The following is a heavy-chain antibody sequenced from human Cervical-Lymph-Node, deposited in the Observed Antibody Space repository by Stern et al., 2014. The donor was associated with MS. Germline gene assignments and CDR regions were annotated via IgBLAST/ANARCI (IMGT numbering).Heavy chain of an antibody. CDR3: TNGWGGEYAFLCDN. CDR2: IRGGGDST. V-gene: IGHV3-23*04. Sequence: EVQLVESGGDLVQPGGSLRLSCAASGLTFSSYAMSWVRQAPGKGLQWVSGIRGGGDSTYYEDSVRGRFTIPRDNSKNTLYLQMNSLRAEDTAIYYCTNGWGGEYAFLCDNWGQGTLVSVSS. D-gene: IGHD4-17*01. CDR1: GLTFSSYA. J-gene: IGHJ4*02.